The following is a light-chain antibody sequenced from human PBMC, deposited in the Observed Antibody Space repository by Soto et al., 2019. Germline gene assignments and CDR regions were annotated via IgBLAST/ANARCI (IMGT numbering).Light chain of an antibody. Sequence: QSVLTQPASVSGSPGQSITISCTGISSDDGGYNYVSWYQQHPGKAPKLMIYDVSYRPSGVSDRFSGSKSGNTASLTISGLQAEDEAHYYCNSHTSSFQVLFGGGTKSPS. CDR1: SSDDGGYNY. CDR2: DVS. CDR3: NSHTSSFQVL. J-gene: IGLJ2*01. V-gene: IGLV2-14*03.